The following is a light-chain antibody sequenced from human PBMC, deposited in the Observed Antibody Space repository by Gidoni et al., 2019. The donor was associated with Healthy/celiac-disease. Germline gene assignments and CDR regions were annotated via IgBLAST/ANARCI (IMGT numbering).Light chain of an antibody. Sequence: SYVLTQHPSFSVAQGKTARITCGGNNIGSKSVHWYQQKPGQAAVMVIYYDTDRPSGIPERFSGSNSVNTATMTISRVEAGDEADYYCQVWDRTTDHWVFGGGTKLTVL. V-gene: IGLV3-21*04. CDR1: NIGSKS. CDR2: YDT. CDR3: QVWDRTTDHWV. J-gene: IGLJ3*02.